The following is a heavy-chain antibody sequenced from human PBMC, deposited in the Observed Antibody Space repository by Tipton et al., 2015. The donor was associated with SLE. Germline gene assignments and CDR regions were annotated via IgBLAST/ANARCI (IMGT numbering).Heavy chain of an antibody. Sequence: TLSLTCTVSGGSISSSSYYWGWIRQPPGKGLEWIGSIYYSGSTYYNPSLKSRVTISVDTSKNQFSLKLSSVTAADTAVYYCAREGTLKQWLVEGWFDPWGQGTLVTVSS. V-gene: IGHV4-39*07. CDR3: AREGTLKQWLVEGWFDP. CDR2: IYYSGST. CDR1: GGSISSSSYY. J-gene: IGHJ5*02. D-gene: IGHD6-19*01.